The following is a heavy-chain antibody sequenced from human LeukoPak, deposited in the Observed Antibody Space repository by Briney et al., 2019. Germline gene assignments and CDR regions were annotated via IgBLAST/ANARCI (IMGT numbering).Heavy chain of an antibody. D-gene: IGHD5-12*01. CDR2: VIASSGST. Sequence: GGSPRLSCVATGFTFSNYAMNWVRQAPGKGLEWVSVVIASSGSTDYADSVKGRFTISRDISKNTLYLQMNRLRAEDTAIYYCAKGGYDYIEIGYFDYWGQGTPVTVAS. V-gene: IGHV3-23*01. CDR1: GFTFSNYA. CDR3: AKGGYDYIEIGYFDY. J-gene: IGHJ4*02.